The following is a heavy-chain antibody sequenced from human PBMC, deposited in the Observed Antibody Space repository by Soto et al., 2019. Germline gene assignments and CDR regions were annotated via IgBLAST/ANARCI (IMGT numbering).Heavy chain of an antibody. CDR2: NRWNGEAV. CDR1: RFNLEEFA. V-gene: IGHV3-9*01. Sequence: GRARRLHCSCIRFNLEEFAMHWVRRVPRKGLELVAGNRWNGEAVGYAASVKGRCTSSRDNAKKLLFLQMNSLRVDDTALYYCVKDGKAASPGWFDTWGQGTQVTVSS. J-gene: IGHJ5*02. D-gene: IGHD6-6*01. CDR3: VKDGKAASPGWFDT.